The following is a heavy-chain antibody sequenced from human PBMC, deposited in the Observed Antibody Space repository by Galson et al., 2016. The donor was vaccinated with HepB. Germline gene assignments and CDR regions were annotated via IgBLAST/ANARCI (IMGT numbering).Heavy chain of an antibody. Sequence: SVKVSCKASGGTFSNYALSWVRQAPGQGLEWMGGIIPIFDTPNYAQKFLGRVTITADESTSTAYMELSSLRSDDKAVYYCAADSRGYYSHDAFDIWGPGTMVTVSS. CDR1: GGTFSNYA. CDR2: IIPIFDTP. V-gene: IGHV1-69*13. CDR3: AADSRGYYSHDAFDI. J-gene: IGHJ3*02. D-gene: IGHD3-22*01.